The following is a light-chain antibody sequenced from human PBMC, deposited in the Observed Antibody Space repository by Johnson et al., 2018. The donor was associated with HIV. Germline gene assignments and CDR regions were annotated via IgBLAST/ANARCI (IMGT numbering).Light chain of an antibody. CDR2: ENN. J-gene: IGLJ1*01. V-gene: IGLV1-51*02. CDR1: TSNIGSNF. Sequence: QSVLTQPPSVSAAPGQKVTISCSGSTSNIGSNFVSWYQQLPGTAPKLLIYENNKRPSGIPDRFSGSKYGTSATLGITGLQTGDEADYYCGTWYSSLSAYVFGTGTKVTVL. CDR3: GTWYSSLSAYV.